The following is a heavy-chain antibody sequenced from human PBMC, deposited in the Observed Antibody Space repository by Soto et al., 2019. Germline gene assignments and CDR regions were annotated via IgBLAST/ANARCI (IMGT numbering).Heavy chain of an antibody. J-gene: IGHJ4*02. D-gene: IGHD6-13*01. CDR1: GFIFSSHG. CDR2: TSYDGSSK. V-gene: IGHV3-30*03. CDR3: ARDLWLAEVAAAGPFDY. Sequence: GGSLRLSCAASGFIFSSHGIHWVRQAPGKGLEWVALTSYDGSSKYYADSVKGRFTISRDNSKNTLYLQMNSLRAEDTAVYYCARDLWLAEVAAAGPFDYWGQGTLVTVSS.